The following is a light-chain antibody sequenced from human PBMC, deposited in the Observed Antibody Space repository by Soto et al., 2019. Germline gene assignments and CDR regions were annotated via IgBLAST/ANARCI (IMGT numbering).Light chain of an antibody. Sequence: DIQMTQSPSSLSASVGDRVTITCQASQDISNYLNWYQQKPGKAPKLLIYDASNLETGVPSRFSGSGSGTDLTFTISSLQPEDIATYYCQQSHSKPLTFGGGTKVEIK. J-gene: IGKJ4*01. CDR3: QQSHSKPLT. CDR1: QDISNY. V-gene: IGKV1-33*01. CDR2: DAS.